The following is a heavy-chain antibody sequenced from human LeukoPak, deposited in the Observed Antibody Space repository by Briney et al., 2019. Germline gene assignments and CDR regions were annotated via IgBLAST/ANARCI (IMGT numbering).Heavy chain of an antibody. CDR1: GYTFSNYW. Sequence: GESLKISCKASGYTFSNYWIGWVRQMPGKGLEWMGIIYPGDSDTRYSPSFQGQVTISADKSIGTAYLQWSSLKASDTAMYYCARHSDDFWSGYPDYYYYYYMDVWGKGTTVTVSS. CDR2: IYPGDSDT. V-gene: IGHV5-51*01. CDR3: ARHSDDFWSGYPDYYYYYYMDV. D-gene: IGHD3-3*01. J-gene: IGHJ6*03.